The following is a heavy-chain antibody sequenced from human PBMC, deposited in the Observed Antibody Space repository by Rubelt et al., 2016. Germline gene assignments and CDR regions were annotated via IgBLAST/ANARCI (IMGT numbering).Heavy chain of an antibody. CDR2: ISYDGSIK. CDR1: GFTFSSYG. D-gene: IGHD1-7*01. Sequence: AGRSLRLSCAASGFTFSSYGMHWVRQAPGKGLEWVAVISYDGSIKYYSDSVKGRFIISRDNSKNTLYLQINALTSDDTAVYYSAKAGGNWIYGGFYYYGMDVWGQGTTVTVSS. V-gene: IGHV3-30*18. CDR3: AKAGGNWIYGGFYYYGMDV. J-gene: IGHJ6*02.